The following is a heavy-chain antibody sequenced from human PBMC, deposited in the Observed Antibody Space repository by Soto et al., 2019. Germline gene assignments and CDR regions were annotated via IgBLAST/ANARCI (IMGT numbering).Heavy chain of an antibody. CDR2: ISYDGSDK. CDR3: ARERTSHFDF. CDR1: GLTFSSYG. J-gene: IGHJ4*02. V-gene: IGHV3-30-3*01. Sequence: QVQLVESGGGVVQPGRSLRLSCAASGLTFSSYGMNWVRQAPGKGLEWVAVISYDGSDKYYADSVKGRFTISRDNAKNTLFLQMNSLRADDTAVDYCARERTSHFDFWGQGTLVTVSS.